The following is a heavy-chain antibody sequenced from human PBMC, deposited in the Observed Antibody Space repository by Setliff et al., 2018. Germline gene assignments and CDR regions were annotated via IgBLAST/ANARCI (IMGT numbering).Heavy chain of an antibody. CDR3: AKDGYGA. J-gene: IGHJ5*02. V-gene: IGHV4-4*08. CDR1: GGSISSYY. D-gene: IGHD2-2*03. CDR2: IYTSGST. Sequence: SETLSLTCTVSGGSISSYYWSWIRQPPGKGLEWIGYIYTSGSTNYNPSPKSRVTISVDNSKNTLYLQMNSLRAEDTAVYYCAKDGYGAWGQGSLVTVSS.